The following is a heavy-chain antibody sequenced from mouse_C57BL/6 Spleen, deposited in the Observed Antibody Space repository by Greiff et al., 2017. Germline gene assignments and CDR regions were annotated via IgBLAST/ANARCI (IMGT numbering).Heavy chain of an antibody. J-gene: IGHJ4*01. CDR1: GFTFSSYA. CDR2: ISDGGSYT. D-gene: IGHD3-1*01. V-gene: IGHV5-4*01. CDR3: ARDLRVYYAMDY. Sequence: EVQGVESGGGLVKPGGSLKLSCAASGFTFSSYAMSWVRQTPEKRLEWVATISDGGSYTYYPDNVKGRFTISRDNAKNNLYLQMSHLKSEDTAMYYCARDLRVYYAMDYWGQGTSVTVSS.